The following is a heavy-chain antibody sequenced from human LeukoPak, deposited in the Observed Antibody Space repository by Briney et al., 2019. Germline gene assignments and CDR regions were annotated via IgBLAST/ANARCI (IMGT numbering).Heavy chain of an antibody. CDR1: GGSISSYY. V-gene: IGHV4-59*01. CDR2: IYYSGST. Sequence: SETLSLTCTVSGGSISSYYWSWIRQPPGKGLEWIGYIYYSGSTNYNPSLKSRVTISVDTSKNQFSLKLSSVTAADTAVYYCAREVVVVPAAIQYMDVWGKGTTVTVSS. D-gene: IGHD2-2*02. CDR3: AREVVVVPAAIQYMDV. J-gene: IGHJ6*03.